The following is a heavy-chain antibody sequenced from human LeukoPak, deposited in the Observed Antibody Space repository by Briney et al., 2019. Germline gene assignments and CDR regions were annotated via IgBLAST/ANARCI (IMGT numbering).Heavy chain of an antibody. CDR3: ASLDSAHPSGVH. Sequence: GGSLRLSCEASTFTFIPGWMSWVRQAPGKGLEWVAMMKRDGSEKLYVDSVRGRFTISSDNAKNSLYLQMDSLRDEDSALYYCASLDSAHPSGVHWGQGTLVTVSS. D-gene: IGHD5-18*01. V-gene: IGHV3-7*01. CDR2: MKRDGSEK. J-gene: IGHJ4*02. CDR1: TFTFIPGW.